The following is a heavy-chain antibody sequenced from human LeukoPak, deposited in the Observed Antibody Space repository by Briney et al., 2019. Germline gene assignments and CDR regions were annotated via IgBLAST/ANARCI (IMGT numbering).Heavy chain of an antibody. CDR1: GYTFTGYY. J-gene: IGHJ1*01. D-gene: IGHD6-13*01. CDR2: INPNSGGT. CDR3: ARGPYSSSWAEYFQH. Sequence: ASVKVSCKASGYTFTGYYMHWLRQAPGQGLEWMGRINPNSGGTNYAQKFQGRVTMTRDTSISTAYMELSRLRSDDTAVYYRARGPYSSSWAEYFQHWGQGTLITVSS. V-gene: IGHV1-2*06.